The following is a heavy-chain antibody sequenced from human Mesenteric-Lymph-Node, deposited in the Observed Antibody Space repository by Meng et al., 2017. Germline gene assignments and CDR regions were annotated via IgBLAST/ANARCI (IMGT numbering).Heavy chain of an antibody. D-gene: IGHD4-17*01. V-gene: IGHV4-34*01. CDR2: IKHSGST. CDR3: TTFYGDSIS. CDR1: AGSFRGSH. Sequence: GGLFTASAPRVRTCAVCAGSFRGSHLRWLRQPPGKGLEWLGEIKHSGSTNYNPPLKSRVTTSVDTSKNQFSLKLSSETAADTAVYYCTTFYGDSISWGQGTLVTVSS. J-gene: IGHJ4*02.